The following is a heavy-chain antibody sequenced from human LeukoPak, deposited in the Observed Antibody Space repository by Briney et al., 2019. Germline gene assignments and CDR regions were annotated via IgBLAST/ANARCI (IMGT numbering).Heavy chain of an antibody. Sequence: GGSLRLSCAASGFTFSDYYMSWIRQAPGKGLEWVSYISNSGTTIYYADSVKGRFTISRDNAKNSLYLQMNSLRAEDTAVYYCAKDRIFGYYSGWRSDGFDIWGQGTMVTVSS. CDR3: AKDRIFGYYSGWRSDGFDI. V-gene: IGHV3-11*01. D-gene: IGHD6-19*01. CDR1: GFTFSDYY. J-gene: IGHJ3*02. CDR2: ISNSGTTI.